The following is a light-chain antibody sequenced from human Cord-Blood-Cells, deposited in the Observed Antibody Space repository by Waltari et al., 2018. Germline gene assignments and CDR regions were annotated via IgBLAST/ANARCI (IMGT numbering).Light chain of an antibody. J-gene: IGLJ3*02. CDR1: SRDVGSYNL. CDR3: CSYAGSSTWV. CDR2: EGS. Sequence: QSALTQPAPVSGSPGQSITISCTATSRDVGSYNLVSWYPQHPGKAPKLRIYEGSKRPSRVSNRFAGSKSGNTASLTSSGLQAEDEADYYCCSYAGSSTWVFGGGTKLTVL. V-gene: IGLV2-23*01.